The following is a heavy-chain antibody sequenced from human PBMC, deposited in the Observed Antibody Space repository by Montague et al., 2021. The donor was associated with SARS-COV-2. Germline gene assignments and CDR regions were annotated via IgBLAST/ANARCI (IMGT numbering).Heavy chain of an antibody. CDR2: IYYSGST. CDR3: AMRGGALDAFDI. J-gene: IGHJ3*02. D-gene: IGHD4-17*01. Sequence: SETLSLTCTVSGGSIRTSSYYWGWIRQPPGKGLDWIGSIYYSGSTYYNPSLKSRVTISVGTSKNQFSLKLSSVTAADTAVYYCAMRGGALDAFDIWGRGTMVIVSS. V-gene: IGHV4-39*01. CDR1: GGSIRTSSYY.